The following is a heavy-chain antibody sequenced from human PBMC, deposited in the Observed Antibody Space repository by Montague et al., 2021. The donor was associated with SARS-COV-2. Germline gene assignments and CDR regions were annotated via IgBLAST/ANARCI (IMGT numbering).Heavy chain of an antibody. V-gene: IGHV3-30-3*01. CDR2: ISYDGSNK. CDR3: AAPMVKDY. Sequence: SLRLACAASGFTFSSYAMHWVRQAPFKELEWVAVISYDGSNKYYADSVKCRFTISRDNSKNTLYLQMNSLRAEDTAVYYCAAPMVKDYWGQGTLVTVSS. J-gene: IGHJ4*02. D-gene: IGHD5-18*01. CDR1: GFTFSSYA.